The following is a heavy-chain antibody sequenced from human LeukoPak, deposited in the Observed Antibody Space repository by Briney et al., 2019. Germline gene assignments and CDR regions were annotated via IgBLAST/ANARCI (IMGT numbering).Heavy chain of an antibody. CDR3: AKDSQFKADGYYYFYMDV. CDR1: GFTFSHFA. V-gene: IGHV3-30*02. D-gene: IGHD5-24*01. Sequence: PGGSLRLSCSASGFTFSHFAIHWVRQAPGKGLEWVAFIRYDGNNYFYADSVKGRFSISRDNSKSTLYLQMNSLRPEDTAVFYCAKDSQFKADGYYYFYMDVWGKGTTVTVSS. CDR2: IRYDGNNY. J-gene: IGHJ6*03.